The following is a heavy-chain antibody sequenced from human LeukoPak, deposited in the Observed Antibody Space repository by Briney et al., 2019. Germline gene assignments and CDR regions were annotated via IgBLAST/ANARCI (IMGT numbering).Heavy chain of an antibody. V-gene: IGHV3-74*01. Sequence: TGGSLRLSCAASGFSLSSKWMHWVRQAPGKGLVWVSRISSDGSSTHYADSVKGRFTVSRDNAKNTLFLQMNSLRAEDTAVYYCASQFSGGGHWDQGTLVAVSS. J-gene: IGHJ4*02. CDR2: ISSDGSST. CDR1: GFSLSSKW. CDR3: ASQFSGGGH. D-gene: IGHD3-10*01.